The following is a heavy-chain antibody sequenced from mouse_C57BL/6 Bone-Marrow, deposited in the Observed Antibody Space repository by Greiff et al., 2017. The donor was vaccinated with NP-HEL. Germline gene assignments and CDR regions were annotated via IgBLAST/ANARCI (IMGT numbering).Heavy chain of an antibody. CDR3: ASTYYYGSSSHAMDY. V-gene: IGHV1-64*01. Sequence: QVQLQQPGAELVKPGASVKLSCKASGYTFTSYWMHWVKQRPGQGLEWIGMIHPNSGSTNYNEKFKGKATLTAEKSSSTAYMQLSSLTSEDSAVYFCASTYYYGSSSHAMDYWGQGTSVTVSS. D-gene: IGHD1-1*01. CDR1: GYTFTSYW. CDR2: IHPNSGST. J-gene: IGHJ4*01.